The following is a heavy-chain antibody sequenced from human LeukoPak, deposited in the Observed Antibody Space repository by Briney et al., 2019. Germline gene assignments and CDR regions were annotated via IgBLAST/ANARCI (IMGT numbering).Heavy chain of an antibody. Sequence: GASVKVSCKASGYTFTGYYMHWVRQAPGQGLEWMGWINPNSGGTNYAQKFQGRVTMTRDTSTSTVYMELSSLRSEDTAVYYCARDGHGGTDPVAYFDYWGQGTLVTVSS. V-gene: IGHV1-2*02. CDR3: ARDGHGGTDPVAYFDY. J-gene: IGHJ4*02. CDR1: GYTFTGYY. D-gene: IGHD2-8*02. CDR2: INPNSGGT.